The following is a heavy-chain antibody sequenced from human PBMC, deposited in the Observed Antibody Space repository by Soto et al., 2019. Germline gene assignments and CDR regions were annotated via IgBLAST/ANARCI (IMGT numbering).Heavy chain of an antibody. CDR2: FDPEDGET. Sequence: ASVKVSCKVSGYTLTELSMHWVRQAHGKGIEWMGGFDPEDGETIYAQKFQGRVTMTEDTSTDTAYMELSRLRSEDTAVYYCATETTVTTSYYYYYYMDVWGKGTTVTVSS. V-gene: IGHV1-24*01. D-gene: IGHD4-17*01. CDR3: ATETTVTTSYYYYYYMDV. J-gene: IGHJ6*03. CDR1: GYTLTELS.